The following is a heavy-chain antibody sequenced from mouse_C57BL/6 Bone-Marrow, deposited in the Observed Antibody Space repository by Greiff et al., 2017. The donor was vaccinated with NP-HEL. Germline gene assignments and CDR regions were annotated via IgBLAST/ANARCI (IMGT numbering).Heavy chain of an antibody. CDR2: INPSSGYT. CDR3: ARCITNYYGSSFDY. Sequence: QVQLQQSGAELARPGASVEMSCKASGYTFTSYTMHWVKQRPGQGLEWIGYINPSSGYTKYNQKFKDKATLTADKSSSTAYMQLSSLTSEDSAVYYCARCITNYYGSSFDYWGQGTTLTVSS. V-gene: IGHV1-4*01. J-gene: IGHJ2*01. D-gene: IGHD1-1*01. CDR1: GYTFTSYT.